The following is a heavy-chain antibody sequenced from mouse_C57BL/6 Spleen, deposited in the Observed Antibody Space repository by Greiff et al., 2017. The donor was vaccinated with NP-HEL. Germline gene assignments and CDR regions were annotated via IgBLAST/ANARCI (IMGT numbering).Heavy chain of an antibody. CDR3: ARGGKGPYFDY. J-gene: IGHJ2*01. CDR1: GYSFTGYY. Sequence: VQLQQSGPELVKPGASVKISCKASGYSFTGYYMNWVKQSPEKSLEWIGEINPSTGGTTYNQKFKAKATLTVDKSSSTAYMQLKSLTSEDSAVYYCARGGKGPYFDYWGQGTTLTVSS. V-gene: IGHV1-42*01. CDR2: INPSTGGT.